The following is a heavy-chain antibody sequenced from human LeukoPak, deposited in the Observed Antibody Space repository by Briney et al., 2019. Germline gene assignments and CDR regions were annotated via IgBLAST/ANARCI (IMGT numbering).Heavy chain of an antibody. CDR1: GFTFNSYV. D-gene: IGHD3-22*01. J-gene: IGHJ3*01. CDR2: ISSNGGST. Sequence: GGSLRLSCSASGFTFNSYVMHWVRQAPGKGLEYVSAISSNGGSTYYADSVKGRFTISRDNSKNTLYLQMSSLRGEDTAVYYCARGLYYYDSSGYYGDTFDVWGQGTMVIVSS. CDR3: ARGLYYYDSSGYYGDTFDV. V-gene: IGHV3-64D*09.